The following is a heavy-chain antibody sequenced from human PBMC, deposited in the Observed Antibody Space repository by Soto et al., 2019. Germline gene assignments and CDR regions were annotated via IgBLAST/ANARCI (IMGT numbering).Heavy chain of an antibody. V-gene: IGHV2-5*02. D-gene: IGHD1-26*01. J-gene: IGHJ4*02. Sequence: QITLRESGPTRVRPTQPLTLTCNFSGFSLSSSGVGVGWIRQSPGKAPEWLVVIYWDDDKRYSPSLKSRITIPTDTSKHPVVLTMANMDPVDTGIYYCAHRALYSGSYWDGGYFDTWGQGTPVTVSP. CDR2: IYWDDDK. CDR3: AHRALYSGSYWDGGYFDT. CDR1: GFSLSSSGVG.